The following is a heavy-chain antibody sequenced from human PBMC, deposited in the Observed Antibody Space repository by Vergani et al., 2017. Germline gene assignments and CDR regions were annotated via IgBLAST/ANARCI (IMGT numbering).Heavy chain of an antibody. Sequence: QVQLVQSGAEVKKPGASVKVSCKASGYTFTGYYMHWVRQAPGQGLEWMGWINPNSGGTNYAQKFQGRVTITADESTSTAYMELSSLRSEDTAVYYCAKSPMVRGLVYYYYMDVWGKGTTVTVSS. V-gene: IGHV1-2*02. CDR1: GYTFTGYY. CDR3: AKSPMVRGLVYYYYMDV. J-gene: IGHJ6*03. D-gene: IGHD3-10*01. CDR2: INPNSGGT.